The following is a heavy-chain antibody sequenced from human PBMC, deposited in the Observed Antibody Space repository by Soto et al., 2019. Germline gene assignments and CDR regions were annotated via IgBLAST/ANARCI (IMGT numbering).Heavy chain of an antibody. CDR2: ISSSSSTI. J-gene: IGHJ3*02. D-gene: IGHD2-15*01. V-gene: IGHV3-48*02. CDR3: ARDCSGGSCYSVFAFDI. CDR1: GFTFSSYS. Sequence: GSLRLSCAASGFTFSSYSMNWVRQAPVKGLEWVSYISSSSSTIYYADSVKGRFTISRDNAKNSLYLQMNSLRDEDTAVYYCARDCSGGSCYSVFAFDIWGQGT.